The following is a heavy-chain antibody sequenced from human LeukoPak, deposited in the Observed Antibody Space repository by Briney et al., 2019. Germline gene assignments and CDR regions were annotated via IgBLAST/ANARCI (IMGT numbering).Heavy chain of an antibody. V-gene: IGHV4-61*01. D-gene: IGHD1-1*01. J-gene: IGHJ4*02. Sequence: KPSETLSLTCTVSGGSISSSRYYWGWIRQPPGKGLEWIGSMHYSGDSKCNPSLRSRVSLSIDTSKQQFSLRLSSVTAADTAVYYCARDLELERNRWNYFESWGQGALVTVSS. CDR3: ARDLELERNRWNYFES. CDR2: MHYSGDS. CDR1: GGSISSSRYY.